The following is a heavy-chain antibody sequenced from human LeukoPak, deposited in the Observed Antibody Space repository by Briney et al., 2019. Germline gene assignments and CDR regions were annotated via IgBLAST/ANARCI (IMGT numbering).Heavy chain of an antibody. CDR3: ATYYYDSSGFLTDDAFDI. J-gene: IGHJ3*02. V-gene: IGHV3-23*01. CDR2: ISGSGGST. CDR1: GFTFSSYA. Sequence: PGGALRLSCAASGFTFSSYAMSWLRQAPGKGLEWVSAISGSGGSTYYADSVKGRFTISRDNSKNTLYLQMNSLRAEDTAVYYCATYYYDSSGFLTDDAFDIWGQGTMVAVSS. D-gene: IGHD3-22*01.